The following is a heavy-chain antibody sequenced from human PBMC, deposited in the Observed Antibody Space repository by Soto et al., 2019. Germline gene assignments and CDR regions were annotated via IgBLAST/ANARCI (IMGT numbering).Heavy chain of an antibody. V-gene: IGHV3-7*05. D-gene: IGHD6-19*01. Sequence: EVQLVESGGDLVQPGGSLRLSCAASGFTFSTYWMSWVRQAPGKGPEWVANINERGNEKHYVDSVKGRFTISRDNAENSLYLQMNSLRGEDTAVYYCARDAGASGCYLWGQGTLVSVSS. J-gene: IGHJ5*02. CDR1: GFTFSTYW. CDR3: ARDAGASGCYL. CDR2: INERGNEK.